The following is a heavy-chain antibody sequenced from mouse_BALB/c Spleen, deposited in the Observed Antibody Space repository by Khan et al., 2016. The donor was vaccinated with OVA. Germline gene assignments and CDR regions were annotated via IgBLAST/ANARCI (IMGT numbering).Heavy chain of an antibody. V-gene: IGHV3-2*02. CDR3: ARSLYYSDSYAMDY. D-gene: IGHD2-13*01. Sequence: EVQLQESGPGLVKPSQSLSLTCTVTGYSITSDYAWNWIRQFPGNKLEWMGYISSTGSNSYNPSLKSRISITRDTSKNQFFLHLNSVTTEDTATYYGARSLYYSDSYAMDYWGQGTSVTVSS. CDR1: GYSITSDYA. CDR2: ISSTGSN. J-gene: IGHJ4*01.